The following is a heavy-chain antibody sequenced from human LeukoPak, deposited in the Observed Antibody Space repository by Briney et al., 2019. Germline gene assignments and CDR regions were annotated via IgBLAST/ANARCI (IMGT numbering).Heavy chain of an antibody. CDR1: GFTFSSYS. CDR2: ISSSSSYI. J-gene: IGHJ4*02. CDR3: ASGRITIFGVVKSTGDY. D-gene: IGHD3-3*01. Sequence: GGSLRLSCAASGFTFSSYSMNWVRQAPGKGLEWVSSISSSSSYIYYADSVKGRFTISRDNAKNSLYLQMNSLRAEDTAACYCASGRITIFGVVKSTGDYWGQGTLVTVSS. V-gene: IGHV3-21*01.